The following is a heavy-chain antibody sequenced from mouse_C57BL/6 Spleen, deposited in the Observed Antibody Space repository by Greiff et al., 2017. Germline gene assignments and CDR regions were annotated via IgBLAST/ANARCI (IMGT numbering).Heavy chain of an antibody. Sequence: VQLQQSGPELVKPGASVKISCKASGYSFTSYYIHWVKQRPGQGLEWIGWIYPGSGNTKYNEKFKGKATLTADTSSSTAYMQLSSLTSEDSAVYYCARGGLLPFDYWGQGTTLTVSS. D-gene: IGHD1-1*01. CDR1: GYSFTSYY. CDR2: IYPGSGNT. J-gene: IGHJ2*01. CDR3: ARGGLLPFDY. V-gene: IGHV1-66*01.